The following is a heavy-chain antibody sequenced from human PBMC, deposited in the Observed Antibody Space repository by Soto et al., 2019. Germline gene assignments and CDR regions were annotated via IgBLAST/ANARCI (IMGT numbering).Heavy chain of an antibody. Sequence: QVQLVQSGAEVKKPGSSVKVSCKASGGTFSSYAISWVRQAPGQGLEWMGGIIPIFGTANYAQKFQGRVTINADKSTSTAYMELSSLRSEDTAVYYCARERGRGVVVTATLDYWGQGTLVTVSS. D-gene: IGHD2-21*02. CDR2: IIPIFGTA. CDR1: GGTFSSYA. CDR3: ARERGRGVVVTATLDY. J-gene: IGHJ4*02. V-gene: IGHV1-69*06.